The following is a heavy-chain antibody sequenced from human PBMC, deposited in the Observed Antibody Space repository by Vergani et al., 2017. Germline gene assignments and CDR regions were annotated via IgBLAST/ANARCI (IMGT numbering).Heavy chain of an antibody. CDR1: GFTFSSYG. V-gene: IGHV3-30*18. D-gene: IGHD2-2*02. Sequence: QVQLVESGGGVVQPGRSLRLSCAASGFTFSSYGMHWVRQAPGKGLEWVAVISYDGSNKYYADSVKGRFTISRDNSKNTLYLQMNSLRAEDTAVYYCAKELFDIVVVPAAVPVAPFDYWGQGTLVTGSS. CDR3: AKELFDIVVVPAAVPVAPFDY. CDR2: ISYDGSNK. J-gene: IGHJ4*02.